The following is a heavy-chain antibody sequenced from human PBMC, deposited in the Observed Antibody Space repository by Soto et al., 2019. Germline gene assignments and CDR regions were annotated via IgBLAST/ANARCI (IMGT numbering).Heavy chain of an antibody. CDR1: GSTFSSYT. CDR2: IIPVLGVT. CDR3: ARRRYCGVDCYNKFYYGMDV. J-gene: IGHJ6*02. D-gene: IGHD2-21*02. V-gene: IGHV1-69*02. Sequence: QVQLVQSGAEVRKPGSSVEVSCMASGSTFSSYTVNWVRQAPGQGLEWIGRIIPVLGVTHYARRFQGRVTITAGRTRXTXYXXLTSLTSEDTAVYYCARRRYCGVDCYNKFYYGMDVGGQGTTVTVSS.